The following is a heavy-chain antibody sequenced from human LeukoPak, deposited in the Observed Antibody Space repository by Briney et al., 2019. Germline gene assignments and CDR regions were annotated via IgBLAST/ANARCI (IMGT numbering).Heavy chain of an antibody. CDR1: GGTFSSYA. CDR3: ARVTEKWLATYFAY. CDR2: IIPIFGTA. Sequence: GASVKVSCKASGGTFSSYAISWVRQAPGQGLEWMGGIIPIFGTANYAQKFQGRVTITADESTSTAYMELSSLRSEDTAVYYCARVTEKWLATYFAYWAKGPLVTVS. J-gene: IGHJ4*02. D-gene: IGHD6-19*01. V-gene: IGHV1-69*13.